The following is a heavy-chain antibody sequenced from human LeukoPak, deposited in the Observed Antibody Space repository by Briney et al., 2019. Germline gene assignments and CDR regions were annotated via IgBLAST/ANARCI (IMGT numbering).Heavy chain of an antibody. V-gene: IGHV3-53*01. CDR1: GFTVSSNY. CDR3: ARLLDYDNSGDPDTFDI. CDR2: IYSGGST. Sequence: GGSLRLSCAASGFTVSSNYMSWVRQAPGKGLEWVSVIYSGGSTYYADSVKGRFTISRDNSKNTLYLQMNSLRAEDTAVYYCARLLDYDNSGDPDTFDIWGQGTMVTVSS. J-gene: IGHJ3*02. D-gene: IGHD3-22*01.